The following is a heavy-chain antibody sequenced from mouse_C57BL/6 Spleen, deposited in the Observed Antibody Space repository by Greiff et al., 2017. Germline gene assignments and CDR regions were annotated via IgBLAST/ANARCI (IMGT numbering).Heavy chain of an antibody. V-gene: IGHV3-6*01. CDR2: ISYDGSN. CDR3: ARDPYSYYFDY. D-gene: IGHD2-12*01. CDR1: GYSITSGYY. Sequence: EVQRVESGPGLVKPSQSLSLTCSVTGYSITSGYYWNWIRQFPGNKLEWMGYISYDGSNNYNPSLKNRISITRDTSKNQFFLKLNSVTTEDTATYYCARDPYSYYFDYWGQGTTLTVSS. J-gene: IGHJ2*01.